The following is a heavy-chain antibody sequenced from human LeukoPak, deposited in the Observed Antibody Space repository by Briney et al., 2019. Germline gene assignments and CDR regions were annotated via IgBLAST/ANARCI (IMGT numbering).Heavy chain of an antibody. CDR3: AREHPDGYFDN. D-gene: IGHD1-1*01. CDR1: GFTFSSYS. J-gene: IGHJ4*02. CDR2: ISSSSSYI. Sequence: GSLRLSCAASGFTFSSYSMNWVRQAPGKGLEWVSSISSSSSYIYYADSVKGRFTISRDNAKNSLYLQMNSLTAEDTAVYYCAREHPDGYFDNWGQGPLVTVSS. V-gene: IGHV3-21*01.